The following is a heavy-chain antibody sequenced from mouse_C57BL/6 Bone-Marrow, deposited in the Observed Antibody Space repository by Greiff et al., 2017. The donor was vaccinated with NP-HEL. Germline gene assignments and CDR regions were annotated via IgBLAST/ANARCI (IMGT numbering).Heavy chain of an antibody. D-gene: IGHD2-3*01. CDR3: GITVQDQGDGYYDY. Sequence: VQLQQPGAELVKPGASVKLSCKASGYTFTSYWMHWVKQRPGQGLEWIGMIHPNSGSTNYNEKFKSKATLTVDKSSSTAYMQLSSLTSEDSAVYYCGITVQDQGDGYYDYWGQGTTLTVSS. V-gene: IGHV1-64*01. J-gene: IGHJ2*01. CDR1: GYTFTSYW. CDR2: IHPNSGST.